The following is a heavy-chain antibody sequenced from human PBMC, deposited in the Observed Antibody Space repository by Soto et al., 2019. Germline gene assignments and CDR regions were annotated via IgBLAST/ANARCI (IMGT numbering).Heavy chain of an antibody. CDR2: TYYRSKWYN. J-gene: IGHJ6*02. CDR1: GDSVSSNSAA. V-gene: IGHV6-1*01. CDR3: PSVGTYCSSTSCYYYCMDG. D-gene: IGHD2-2*01. Sequence: PSQTLSLTCAISGDSVSSNSAAWNWIRQSPSRGLEWLGRTYYRSKWYNDYAVSVKSRITINPDTSKNHFSLQLNSVTPEDTSVYYCPSVGTYCSSTSCYYYCMDGWRQGTRVTVSS.